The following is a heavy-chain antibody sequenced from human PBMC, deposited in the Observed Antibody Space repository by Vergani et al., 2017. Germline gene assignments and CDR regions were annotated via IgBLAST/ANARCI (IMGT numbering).Heavy chain of an antibody. D-gene: IGHD1-7*01. CDR2: LTGGGAST. CDR3: VKDAGNYENFFDA. V-gene: IGHV3-23*01. Sequence: EVQLLESGGSLKQPGGSVRLSCAASGFTFSTYAMHWVRQAPGKGLEWVSALTGGGASTYYADSFKGRFIISRDNSRDTLYLQMNSLRPEDTATYYCVKDAGNYENFFDAWGQGTLVTVSS. J-gene: IGHJ4*02. CDR1: GFTFSTYA.